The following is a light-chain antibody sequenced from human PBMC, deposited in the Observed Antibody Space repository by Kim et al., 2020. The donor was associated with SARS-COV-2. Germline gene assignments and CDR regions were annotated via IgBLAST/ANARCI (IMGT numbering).Light chain of an antibody. CDR2: SDT. Sequence: APGKTARITCGGNNIESKSVHWYQQGPGQAPVLVIYSDTDRPSGIPERFSGSNSVNTATLTISRVEAGDEADYYCQVWDSISDHYVFGTGTKVTVL. V-gene: IGLV3-21*04. CDR1: NIESKS. CDR3: QVWDSISDHYV. J-gene: IGLJ1*01.